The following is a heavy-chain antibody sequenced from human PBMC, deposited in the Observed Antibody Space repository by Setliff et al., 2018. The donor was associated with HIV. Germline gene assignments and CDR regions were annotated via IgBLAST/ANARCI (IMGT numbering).Heavy chain of an antibody. CDR1: RGSLSSGGYY. J-gene: IGHJ6*02. CDR2: SYHSGSP. V-gene: IGHV4-31*03. CDR3: ARMGAARPLYYYGMDV. D-gene: IGHD6-6*01. Sequence: SETLSLTCSVFRGSLSSGGYYWSWIRQHPGKGLEWIGYSYHSGSPSYNPSLKSRTTISVDTSKNEFSLKLSSVTAAGTAVYYCARMGAARPLYYYGMDVWGRGTTVTVSS.